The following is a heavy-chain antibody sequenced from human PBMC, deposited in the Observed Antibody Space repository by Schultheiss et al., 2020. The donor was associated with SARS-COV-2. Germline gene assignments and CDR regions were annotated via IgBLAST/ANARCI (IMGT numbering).Heavy chain of an antibody. CDR1: GGSISSSSYY. CDR2: INHSGST. V-gene: IGHV4-39*07. Sequence: SETLSLTCTVSGGSISSSSYYWSWIRQPPGKGLEWIGEINHSGSTNYNPSLKSRVTISVDTSKNQFSLKLSSVTAADTAVYYCARLDPAFDIWGQGTMVTVSS. J-gene: IGHJ3*02. CDR3: ARLDPAFDI.